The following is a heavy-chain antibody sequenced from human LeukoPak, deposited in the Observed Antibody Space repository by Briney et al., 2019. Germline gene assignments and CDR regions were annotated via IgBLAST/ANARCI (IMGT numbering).Heavy chain of an antibody. CDR2: INPSGGST. V-gene: IGHV1-46*01. Sequence: VASVKVSCKASGYTFTSYYMHWVRQAPGQGLEWMGTINPSGGSTSYAQKFQGRVTMTRDTSTSTVYMELNSLRAEDTAVYYCARAGIVPTAHFDYWGQGTLVTVSS. J-gene: IGHJ4*02. CDR3: ARAGIVPTAHFDY. D-gene: IGHD2-2*01. CDR1: GYTFTSYY.